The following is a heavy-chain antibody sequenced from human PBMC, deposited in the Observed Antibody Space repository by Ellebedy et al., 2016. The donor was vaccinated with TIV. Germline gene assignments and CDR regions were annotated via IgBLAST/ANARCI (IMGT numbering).Heavy chain of an antibody. V-gene: IGHV4-59*04. CDR3: AATPIYYDSSGYYYSY. J-gene: IGHJ4*02. Sequence: MPSETLSLTCTVSGGSISSYSWSWIRQPPGKGLEWIGYIYHSGSTYYNPSLKSRVTISVDRSKNQFSLKLSSVTDADTAVYYCAATPIYYDSSGYYYSYWGQGTLVTVSS. D-gene: IGHD3-22*01. CDR2: IYHSGST. CDR1: GGSISSYS.